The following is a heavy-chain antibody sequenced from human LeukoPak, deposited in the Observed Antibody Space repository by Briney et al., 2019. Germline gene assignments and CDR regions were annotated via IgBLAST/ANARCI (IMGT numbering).Heavy chain of an antibody. Sequence: VKPSCKPSGYTFTSFATHWVCHTPGQRLEWMGWINAGNGNTKYSQKFQGSITITRDTSASTAYMELSSPRSEATAVYSCARAGVIARNCFDSWGQGTLVTVSS. D-gene: IGHD3-16*02. V-gene: IGHV1-3*01. CDR2: INAGNGNT. J-gene: IGHJ5*01. CDR3: ARAGVIARNCFDS. CDR1: GYTFTSFA.